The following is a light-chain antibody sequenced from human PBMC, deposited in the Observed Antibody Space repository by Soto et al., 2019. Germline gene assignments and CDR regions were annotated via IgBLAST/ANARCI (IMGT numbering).Light chain of an antibody. J-gene: IGKJ3*01. Sequence: EIVLTQSPGTLSLSPGERATLSCRASQRINSNYLDWYQQRPGQAPRPLIYGISLRATGVPDRFSGSGSGTDFTVTVGGLEPEDSAVYYCQEYGSSPFTFGPGPKVEIK. CDR2: GIS. V-gene: IGKV3-20*01. CDR1: QRINSNY. CDR3: QEYGSSPFT.